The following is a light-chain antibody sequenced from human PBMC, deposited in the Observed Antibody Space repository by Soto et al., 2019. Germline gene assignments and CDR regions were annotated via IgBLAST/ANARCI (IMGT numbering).Light chain of an antibody. CDR2: GAS. Sequence: QSALTQPASVSGSPGQSITISCTGTSSDIGGYNFVSWYQQHPGKAPKLMIYGASKRPSGVSNRFSGSKSGNTASLTISGLQAEDEADYHCCSYASSGTVVFGGGTKLTVL. J-gene: IGLJ2*01. V-gene: IGLV2-23*01. CDR3: CSYASSGTVV. CDR1: SSDIGGYNF.